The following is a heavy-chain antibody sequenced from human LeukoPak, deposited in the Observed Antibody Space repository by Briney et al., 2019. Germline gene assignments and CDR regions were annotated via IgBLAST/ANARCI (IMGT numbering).Heavy chain of an antibody. CDR1: GFTFSSYT. J-gene: IGHJ4*02. CDR2: INGLRSYI. CDR3: ARDWLVGATPPYYFDY. V-gene: IGHV3-21*01. D-gene: IGHD1-26*01. Sequence: PGRSLRLSCAASGFTFSSYTMTWVRQAPGKGLEWVSSINGLRSYIDYADSVKGRFIISRDNAKNSLYLQMNSLRAEDTAVYYCARDWLVGATPPYYFDYWGQGTLVTVSS.